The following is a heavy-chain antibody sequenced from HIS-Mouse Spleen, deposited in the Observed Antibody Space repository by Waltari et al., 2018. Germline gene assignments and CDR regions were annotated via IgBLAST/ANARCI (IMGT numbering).Heavy chain of an antibody. D-gene: IGHD6-13*01. J-gene: IGHJ2*01. CDR3: AREIPYSSSWYDWYFDL. CDR2: IYYSGST. Sequence: QLQLQESGPGLVKPSETLSLTCTVSGGSISSSSYYWAWIRQPPGKGLEWIGSIYYSGSTYYNPSLKSRVTISVDTSKNKFSLKLSSVTAADTAVYYCAREIPYSSSWYDWYFDLWGRGTLVTVSS. V-gene: IGHV4-39*07. CDR1: GGSISSSSYY.